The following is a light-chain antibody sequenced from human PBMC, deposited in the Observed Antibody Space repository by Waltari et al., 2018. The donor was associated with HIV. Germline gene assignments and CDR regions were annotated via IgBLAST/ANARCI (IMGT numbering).Light chain of an antibody. Sequence: QSALPQPASVSGSPGQSITISCTGASSNIGTSKYVSWYLQRPGKAPQIIIYEVTNRPSGVSDRFSGSKSGNTASLTISRLQPEDEAVYFCNSFTNSGTLEFGGGTKLTVL. CDR1: SSNIGTSKY. V-gene: IGLV2-14*01. CDR3: NSFTNSGTLE. CDR2: EVT. J-gene: IGLJ3*02.